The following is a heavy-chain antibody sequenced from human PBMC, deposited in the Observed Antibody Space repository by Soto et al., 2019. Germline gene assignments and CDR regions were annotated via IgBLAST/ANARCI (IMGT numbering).Heavy chain of an antibody. CDR3: ARLMDALYK. Sequence: QVQLVESGGGVVQPGRSLRLSCAASGFTFSSYGMHWVRQAPGKGLEWVAVIWYDGSNKYYADSVKGRFTISRDNSKNALYFQMTAPQAEDAALYYCARLMDALYKWGQG. V-gene: IGHV3-33*01. CDR2: IWYDGSNK. CDR1: GFTFSSYG. J-gene: IGHJ3*02.